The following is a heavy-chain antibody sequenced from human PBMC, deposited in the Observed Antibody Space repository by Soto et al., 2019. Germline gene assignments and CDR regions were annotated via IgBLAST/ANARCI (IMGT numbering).Heavy chain of an antibody. D-gene: IGHD3-3*01. Sequence: QVQLVESGGGVVQPGRSLRLSCAASGFTFSSYGMHWVRQAPGKGLEWVAVIWYDGSNKYYADSVKGRFTISRDNSKNTLYLKMNSLRAEDTAVYYCARDIRFLEWSAYYYYGMDVWGQGTTVTVSS. CDR3: ARDIRFLEWSAYYYYGMDV. CDR1: GFTFSSYG. J-gene: IGHJ6*02. CDR2: IWYDGSNK. V-gene: IGHV3-33*01.